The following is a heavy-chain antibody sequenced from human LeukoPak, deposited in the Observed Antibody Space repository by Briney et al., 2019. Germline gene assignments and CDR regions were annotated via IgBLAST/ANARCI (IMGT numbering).Heavy chain of an antibody. J-gene: IGHJ6*03. CDR1: GFTFSNYN. CDR3: ARGRVRVGARPDFYYYSFMDV. Sequence: PGGSLRLSCAASGFTFSNYNMNWVRQAPGKGLEWVSSITSSSSYIYYADSVKGRFTISRDNAKNSLYLQMDSLRVEDTAVYYCARGRVRVGARPDFYYYSFMDVWGKGATVTVSS. D-gene: IGHD1-26*01. V-gene: IGHV3-21*06. CDR2: ITSSSSYI.